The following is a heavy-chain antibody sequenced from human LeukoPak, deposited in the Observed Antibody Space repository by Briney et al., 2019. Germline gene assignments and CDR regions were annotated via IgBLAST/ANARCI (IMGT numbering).Heavy chain of an antibody. CDR1: GYTFTGYY. CDR3: ARGAGGIAVPIDAFDI. CDR2: INPNSGGT. D-gene: IGHD6-19*01. Sequence: ASVKVSCKASGYTFTGYYMHWVRQAPGQGLEWMGWINPNSGGTNYAQKFQGRVTMTRDTSISTAYMELSRLRSDDTAVYYCARGAGGIAVPIDAFDIWGQGTMVTVSS. J-gene: IGHJ3*02. V-gene: IGHV1-2*02.